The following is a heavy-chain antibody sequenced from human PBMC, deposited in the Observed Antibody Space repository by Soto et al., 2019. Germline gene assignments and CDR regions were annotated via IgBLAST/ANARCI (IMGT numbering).Heavy chain of an antibody. J-gene: IGHJ3*02. CDR3: ARAIVGATKKAFDI. Sequence: QVQLVESGGGVVQPGRSLRLSCAASGFTFSSYAMHWVLQAPGKGLEWVAVISYDGSNKYYADSVKGRFTISRDNSKNTLYLQMNSLRAEDTAVYYWARAIVGATKKAFDIWGQGTMVTVSS. CDR1: GFTFSSYA. D-gene: IGHD1-26*01. V-gene: IGHV3-30-3*01. CDR2: ISYDGSNK.